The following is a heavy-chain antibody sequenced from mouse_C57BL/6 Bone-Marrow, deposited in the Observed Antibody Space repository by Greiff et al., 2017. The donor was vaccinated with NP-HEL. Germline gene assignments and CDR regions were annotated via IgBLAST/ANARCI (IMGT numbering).Heavy chain of an antibody. CDR1: GFSLTSYA. V-gene: IGHV2-9-1*01. Sequence: VQLVESGPGLVAPSQSLSITCTVSGFSLTSYAISWVRPPPGKGLEWLGVIWPGGGTNYNSALKSRLSISKDNSKSQVFLKMNSLQTDDTARYYCARGGYYGSPGYAMDYWGQGTSVTVSS. CDR3: ARGGYYGSPGYAMDY. D-gene: IGHD1-1*01. J-gene: IGHJ4*01. CDR2: IWPGGGT.